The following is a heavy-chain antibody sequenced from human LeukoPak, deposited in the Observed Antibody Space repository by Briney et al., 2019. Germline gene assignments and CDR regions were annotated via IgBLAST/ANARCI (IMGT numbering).Heavy chain of an antibody. V-gene: IGHV1-2*02. CDR2: INPNSGAT. CDR1: GYTFKGYF. J-gene: IGHJ4*02. CDR3: AIAGVVVPAAIVDY. Sequence: ASVKVSCKTSGYTFKGYFMHWVRQAPGQGLEWMGWINPNSGATKYGQRFQGRVTMTRDTSISTAYMELSRLRSDDTAVYYCAIAGVVVPAAIVDYWGQGTLVTVSS. D-gene: IGHD2-2*01.